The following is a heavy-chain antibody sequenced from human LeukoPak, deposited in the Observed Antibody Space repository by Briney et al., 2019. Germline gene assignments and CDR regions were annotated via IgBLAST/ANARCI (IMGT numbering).Heavy chain of an antibody. CDR3: ARDSDTAMVSSWFDP. Sequence: ASVKVSCKASGYTFTGYYMHWVRQAPGQGLEWMGWISAYNGNTNYAQKLQGRVTMTTDTSTSTAYMELSSLRSEDTAVYYCARDSDTAMVSSWFDPWGQGTLVTVSS. D-gene: IGHD5-18*01. J-gene: IGHJ5*02. V-gene: IGHV1-18*04. CDR2: ISAYNGNT. CDR1: GYTFTGYY.